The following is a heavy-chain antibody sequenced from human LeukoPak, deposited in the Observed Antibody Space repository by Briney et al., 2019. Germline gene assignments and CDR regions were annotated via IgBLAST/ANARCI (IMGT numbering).Heavy chain of an antibody. CDR3: ARHIVVGAKRRYFDL. V-gene: IGHV4-39*01. D-gene: IGHD1-26*01. CDR1: GGSISSSSYY. Sequence: NPSETLSLTCTVSGGSISSSSYYWGWIRQPPGKGLEWNGSIYYSGSTYYNPSLKSRVTISVDTSKNQFSLKLSSVTAADTAVYYCARHIVVGAKRRYFDLWGRGTLVTVSS. J-gene: IGHJ2*01. CDR2: IYYSGST.